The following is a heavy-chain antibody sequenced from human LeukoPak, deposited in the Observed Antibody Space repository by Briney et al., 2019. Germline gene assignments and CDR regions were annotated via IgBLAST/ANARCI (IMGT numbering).Heavy chain of an antibody. D-gene: IGHD3-9*01. CDR1: GFTFSSYS. CDR2: ISSSSYI. J-gene: IGHJ4*02. CDR3: ARVGRGLTPLDY. Sequence: GGSLRLSCAASGFTFSSYSMNWVRQAPGKGLEWVSSISSSSYIYYADSVKGRITISRDNAKNSLYLQMNSLRAEDTAVYYCARVGRGLTPLDYWGQGTLVTVSS. V-gene: IGHV3-21*01.